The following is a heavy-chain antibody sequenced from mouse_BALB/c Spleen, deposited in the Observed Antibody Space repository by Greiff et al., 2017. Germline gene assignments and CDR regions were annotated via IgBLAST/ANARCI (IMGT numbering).Heavy chain of an antibody. J-gene: IGHJ1*01. CDR3: AREQIYDGYYWDFDV. CDR1: GYTFSSYW. D-gene: IGHD2-3*01. CDR2: INPGSGGT. Sequence: QVQLQQSGAELMKPGASVKISCKATGYTFSSYWIGWVKQRPGHGLEWIGVINPGSGGTNYNEKFKGKATLTADKSSSTAYMQLSSLTSDDSAVYFCAREQIYDGYYWDFDVWGAGTTVTVSS. V-gene: IGHV1-54*01.